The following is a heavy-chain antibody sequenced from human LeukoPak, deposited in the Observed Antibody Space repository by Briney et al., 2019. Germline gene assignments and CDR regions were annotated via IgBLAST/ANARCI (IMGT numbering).Heavy chain of an antibody. CDR3: ANCEHEEWELLSFDY. V-gene: IGHV3-30*02. CDR2: IRYDGSNK. CDR1: GFTFSSYG. D-gene: IGHD1-26*01. Sequence: GGSLRLSCAASGFTFSSYGMHWVRQAPGKGLEWVAFIRYDGSNKYYADSVKGRFTISRDNSKNTLYLQMNSLRAEDTAVYYCANCEHEEWELLSFDYWGQGTLVAVSS. J-gene: IGHJ4*02.